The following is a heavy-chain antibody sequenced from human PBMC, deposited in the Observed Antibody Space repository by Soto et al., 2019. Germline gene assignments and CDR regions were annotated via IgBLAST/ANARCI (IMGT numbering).Heavy chain of an antibody. CDR3: AKVTKRAAAGRYEYYKYGMDV. D-gene: IGHD6-13*01. V-gene: IGHV3-23*01. CDR1: GFAFSTYA. CDR2: ISGSGGSS. J-gene: IGHJ6*02. Sequence: GGSLRLSCAAAGFAFSTYAMTWVRQAPGKGMEWVSVISGSGGSSYYAASVKGRFTISRDNSKNTLFLQMNGLRAEDTAVYYCAKVTKRAAAGRYEYYKYGMDVWGQGTTVTVSS.